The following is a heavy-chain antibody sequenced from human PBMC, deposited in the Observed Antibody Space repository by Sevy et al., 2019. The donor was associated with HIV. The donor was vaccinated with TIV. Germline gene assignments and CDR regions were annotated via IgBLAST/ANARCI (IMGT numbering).Heavy chain of an antibody. CDR1: GFTFGSYW. J-gene: IGHJ4*02. D-gene: IGHD6-6*01. Sequence: GWSLRVSCAASGFTFGSYWMTWVRQASGKGLEWVANIKEDGSGRFYVDSVRGRFTVSRDNAKRTLDLQMNNLRGEETALYYCARLYSSSSGRGLDNWGQGALVTVSS. V-gene: IGHV3-7*01. CDR3: ARLYSSSSGRGLDN. CDR2: IKEDGSGR.